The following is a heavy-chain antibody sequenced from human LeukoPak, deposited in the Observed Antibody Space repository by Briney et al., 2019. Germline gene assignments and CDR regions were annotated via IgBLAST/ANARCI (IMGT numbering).Heavy chain of an antibody. CDR1: GRSISSSDYY. CDR3: ARHATFLLDY. CDR2: IYYSGST. J-gene: IGHJ4*02. V-gene: IGHV4-39*01. Sequence: SETLSLTCTVSGRSISSSDYYWGWIRQPPGKGLEWIGSIYYSGSTYYNPSRKSRVTISVDTSKNQFSLKLGSVTAADTAVYYCARHATFLLDYWGQGTLVTVSS. D-gene: IGHD2-15*01.